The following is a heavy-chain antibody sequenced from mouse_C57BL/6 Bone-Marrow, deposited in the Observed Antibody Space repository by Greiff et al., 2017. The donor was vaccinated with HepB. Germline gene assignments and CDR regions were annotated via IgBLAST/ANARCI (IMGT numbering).Heavy chain of an antibody. CDR1: GYTFTSYW. CDR2: IDPSDSYT. CDR3: ARSAY. V-gene: IGHV1-69*01. Sequence: QVQLQQPGAELVMPGASVKLSCKASGYTFTSYWMHWVKQRPGQGLEWIGEIDPSDSYTNYNQKFKGKSTLTVDKSSSTAYMQLSSLTSGDSAVYYCARSAYWGQGTLVTVSA. J-gene: IGHJ3*01.